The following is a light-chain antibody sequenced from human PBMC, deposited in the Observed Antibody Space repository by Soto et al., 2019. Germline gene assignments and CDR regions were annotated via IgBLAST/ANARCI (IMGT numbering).Light chain of an antibody. CDR1: QSISAW. CDR2: KAS. Sequence: DIQMTQSPSTLSASVGDRVSINCRASQSISAWLAWYQQKPGKAPRLLIYKASTLEIGVPSRFSGSGSGTEFTLPISSLQPDDVATYYCQQYNDYSWTFGQGTKVDNK. V-gene: IGKV1-5*03. J-gene: IGKJ1*01. CDR3: QQYNDYSWT.